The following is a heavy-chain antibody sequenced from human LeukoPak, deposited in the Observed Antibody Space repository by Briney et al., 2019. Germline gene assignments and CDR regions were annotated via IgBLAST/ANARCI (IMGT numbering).Heavy chain of an antibody. CDR3: AEDGVRGGIAGTTD. D-gene: IGHD1-7*01. Sequence: QPGGSLRLSCAASGFTFSSYAMSWVRQAPGKGLEWVSAISGSGGSTYYADSVKGRFTISRDNSKNTLYLQMNSLRAEDTAVYYCAEDGVRGGIAGTTDWGQGTLVTVSS. V-gene: IGHV3-23*01. CDR2: ISGSGGST. J-gene: IGHJ4*02. CDR1: GFTFSSYA.